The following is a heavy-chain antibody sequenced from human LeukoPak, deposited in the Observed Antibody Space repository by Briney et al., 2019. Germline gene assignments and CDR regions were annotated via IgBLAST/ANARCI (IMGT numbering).Heavy chain of an antibody. CDR2: IRSKAYGETA. CDR3: TRDRGAYNLYDY. J-gene: IGHJ4*02. V-gene: IGHV3-49*03. Sequence: GGSLRLSCTASGFTFGDYTMSWIRQAPGKGLEWVGFIRSKAYGETADYAASVKGRFTISRDDSKAIAYLQMNSLKTEDTAVYHCTRDRGAYNLYDYWGQGTLVTVSS. CDR1: GFTFGDYT. D-gene: IGHD1-1*01.